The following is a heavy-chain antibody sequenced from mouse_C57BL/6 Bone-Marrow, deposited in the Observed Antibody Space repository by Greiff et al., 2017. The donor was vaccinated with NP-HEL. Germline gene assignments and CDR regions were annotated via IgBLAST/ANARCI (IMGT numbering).Heavy chain of an antibody. J-gene: IGHJ4*01. CDR3: ARLGVPLYAMDY. D-gene: IGHD5-1*01. CDR1: GFTFSDYG. CDR2: ISNLAYSI. Sequence: DVMLVESGGGLVQPGGSLKLSCAASGFTFSDYGMAWVRQAPRKGPEWVAFISNLAYSISYADTVTGRFTISRENAKNTLYLEMSSLRSEDTAMYYCARLGVPLYAMDYWGQGTSVTVSA. V-gene: IGHV5-15*01.